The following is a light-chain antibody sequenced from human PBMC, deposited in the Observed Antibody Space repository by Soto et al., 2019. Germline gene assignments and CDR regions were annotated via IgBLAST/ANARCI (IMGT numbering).Light chain of an antibody. CDR2: AAS. Sequence: EIVLTQSPGTLSLSPGERATLSCRASQNVDSNYLAWYQQKSGQAPRLLFYAASNRATGVPGRFSGSGSGTDFTLTITRLEPEDSAVYYCQHYGNSPYTFGQGTKLEIK. J-gene: IGKJ2*01. CDR1: QNVDSNY. V-gene: IGKV3-20*01. CDR3: QHYGNSPYT.